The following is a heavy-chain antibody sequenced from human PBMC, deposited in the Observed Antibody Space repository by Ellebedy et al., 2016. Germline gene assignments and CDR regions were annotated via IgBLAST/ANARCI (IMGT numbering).Heavy chain of an antibody. CDR1: GDSVSSNSAA. V-gene: IGHV6-1*01. CDR2: TYYRSKWYN. Sequence: SQTLSLTCAISGDSVSSNSAAWNWIRQSPSRGLEWLGRTYYRSKWYNDYAVSVKSRITINPDTSKNRFSLQLNSVTPEDTAVYYCAREPGLSYYYDSSGYYPFDYWGQGTLVTVSS. J-gene: IGHJ4*02. D-gene: IGHD3-22*01. CDR3: AREPGLSYYYDSSGYYPFDY.